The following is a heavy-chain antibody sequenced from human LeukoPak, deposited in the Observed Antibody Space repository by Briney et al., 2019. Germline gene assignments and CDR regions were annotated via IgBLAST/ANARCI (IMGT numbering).Heavy chain of an antibody. CDR1: GYTFSGFY. D-gene: IGHD4/OR15-4a*01. CDR2: INPNSGVT. J-gene: IGHJ3*02. CDR3: ASIGGMLTDDAFDI. V-gene: IGHV1-2*02. Sequence: ASVKVSCKASGYTFSGFYIHWVRQAPGQGLEWMGWINPNSGVTNYAQKFQGRVTMTRDTSISTAYMELSRLRSDDTAVYYCASIGGMLTDDAFDIWGQGTMVTVSS.